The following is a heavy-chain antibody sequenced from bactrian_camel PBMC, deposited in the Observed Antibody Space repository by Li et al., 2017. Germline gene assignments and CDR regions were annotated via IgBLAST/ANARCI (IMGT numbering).Heavy chain of an antibody. D-gene: IGHD1*01. CDR1: AYTFSNYC. V-gene: IGHV3S53*01. CDR3: AARPSRRVPQEIRRDTATVAFPCPVDS. J-gene: IGHJ6*01. Sequence: HVQLVESGGGSVQAGGSLRLSCAVSAYTFSNYCLGWFRQSLGKERERVASISDGGGARQLYADSVQGRFTISQGNAANTLYLQMNSLKPEDTAMYYCAARPSRRVPQEIRRDTATVAFPCPVDSWGQGTQVTVS. CDR2: ISDGGGA.